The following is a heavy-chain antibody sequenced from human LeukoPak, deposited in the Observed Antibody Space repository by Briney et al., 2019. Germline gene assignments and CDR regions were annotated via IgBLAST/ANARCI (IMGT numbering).Heavy chain of an antibody. D-gene: IGHD3-10*01. CDR3: AKRSGSYGPFDY. CDR2: ISHDGSNK. CDR1: GFTFSSYA. V-gene: IGHV3-30*04. J-gene: IGHJ4*02. Sequence: SGGSLRLSCAASGFTFSSYAMHWVRQAPGKGLEWVAVISHDGSNKYYADSVKGRFTISRDNSKNTLYLQMNSLRADDTAVYYCAKRSGSYGPFDYWGQGILVTVSS.